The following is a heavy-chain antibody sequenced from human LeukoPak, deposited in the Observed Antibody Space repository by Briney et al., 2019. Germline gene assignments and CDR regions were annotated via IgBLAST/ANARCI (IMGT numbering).Heavy chain of an antibody. CDR3: AKGLAYWFDYVWGSYRSSSFDY. Sequence: GGSLRLSCAASGFTFSSYAMSWVRQAPGKGLEWVPAISGSGGSTYYADSVKGRFTISRDNSKNTLYLQMNSLRAEDTAVYYCAKGLAYWFDYVWGSYRSSSFDYWGQGTLVTVSS. CDR2: ISGSGGST. CDR1: GFTFSSYA. V-gene: IGHV3-23*01. J-gene: IGHJ4*02. D-gene: IGHD3-16*02.